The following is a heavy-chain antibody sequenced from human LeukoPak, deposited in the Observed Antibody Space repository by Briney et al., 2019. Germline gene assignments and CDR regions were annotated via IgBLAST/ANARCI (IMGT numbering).Heavy chain of an antibody. V-gene: IGHV3-48*02. CDR2: ITTTGGDT. J-gene: IGHJ6*02. D-gene: IGHD2-2*01. CDR3: ARDTGYCSSTSCFPNYYYYGMDV. CDR1: GFTFSSYG. Sequence: PGGSLRLSCAASGFTFSSYGMNWVRQAPGKGREWVSVITTTGGDTRYADSVKGRFTISRDNAKNSLYLQMNSLRDEDTAVYYCARDTGYCSSTSCFPNYYYYGMDVWGQGTTVTVSS.